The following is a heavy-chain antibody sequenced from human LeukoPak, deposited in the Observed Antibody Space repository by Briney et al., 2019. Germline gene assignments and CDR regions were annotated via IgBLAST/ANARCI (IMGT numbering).Heavy chain of an antibody. CDR2: MNPNSGNT. D-gene: IGHD3-3*01. Sequence: ASVKVSCKASGYTFTSYDINWVRQATGQGLEWMGWMNPNSGNTGYAQKFQGRVTMTRNTSISTAYMELSSLRSEDTAVYYCASGGPPYYDFWSGYPYYYHYGMDVWGQGTTVTVSS. CDR3: ASGGPPYYDFWSGYPYYYHYGMDV. V-gene: IGHV1-8*01. J-gene: IGHJ6*02. CDR1: GYTFTSYD.